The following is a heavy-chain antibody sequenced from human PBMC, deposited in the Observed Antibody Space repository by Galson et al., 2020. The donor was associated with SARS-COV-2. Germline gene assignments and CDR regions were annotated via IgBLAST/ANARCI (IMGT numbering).Heavy chain of an antibody. J-gene: IGHJ3*02. D-gene: IGHD3-22*01. V-gene: IGHV4-61*02. CDR3: ARSHDSSGNAFDI. CDR2: IHTTGST. CDR1: GSSISSGSYY. Sequence: SETLSLTCTVSGSSISSGSYYWSWLRQPAGKGLEWIGRIHTTGSTNYNPSLKSRVTISVDTSRNQFSLSLSSVTAADTAVYYCARSHDSSGNAFDIWGQGTMVTVSS.